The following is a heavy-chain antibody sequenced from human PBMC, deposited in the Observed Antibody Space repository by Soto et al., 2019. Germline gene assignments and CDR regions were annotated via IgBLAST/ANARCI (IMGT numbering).Heavy chain of an antibody. Sequence: PVQPLKVSRKVSWYSFISYCVGWVSKIPGKGLEWMAIIYPGDSDTRYSPSFQGQVTISADKSISTAYLQWLSLKAAETAMYCCGRGDPLLESWFVTWGQGALVSGSS. V-gene: IGHV5-51*01. J-gene: IGHJ5*02. CDR1: WYSFISYC. CDR2: IYPGDSDT. D-gene: IGHD2-2*01. CDR3: GRGDPLLESWFVT.